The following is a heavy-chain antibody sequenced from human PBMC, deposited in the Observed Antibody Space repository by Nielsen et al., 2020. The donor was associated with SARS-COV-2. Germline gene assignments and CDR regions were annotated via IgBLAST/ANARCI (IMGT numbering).Heavy chain of an antibody. CDR2: IYPGDSDT. V-gene: IGHV5-51*01. CDR3: ARYDDWFDP. D-gene: IGHD1-1*01. CDR1: GYNFTDNW. J-gene: IGHJ5*02. Sequence: GESLKISCKASGYNFTDNWIGWVRQMPGKGLEWMGIIYPGDSDTRYSPSFQGQATMSVDTSTDTAYLEWRSLKASDTATYYCARYDDWFDPWGQGTLVTVTS.